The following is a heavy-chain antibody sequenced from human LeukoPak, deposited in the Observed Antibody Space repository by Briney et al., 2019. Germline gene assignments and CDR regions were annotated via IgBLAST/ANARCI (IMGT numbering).Heavy chain of an antibody. CDR2: IYYTGST. CDR3: ASLSSGSYNWFDP. J-gene: IGHJ5*02. CDR1: GGSISSYY. Sequence: SETLSLTCTVSGGSISSYYWSWIRQPPGKGLEWIGYIYYTGSTNYNPSLKSRVTISVDTSKNQFSLKLSSVTAADTAVYYCASLSSGSYNWFDPWGQGTLVTVSS. D-gene: IGHD1-26*01. V-gene: IGHV4-59*01.